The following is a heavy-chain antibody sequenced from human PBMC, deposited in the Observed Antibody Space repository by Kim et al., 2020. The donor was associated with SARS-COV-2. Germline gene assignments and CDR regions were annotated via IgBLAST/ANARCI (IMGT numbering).Heavy chain of an antibody. V-gene: IGHV3-23*01. Sequence: GGSLRLSCAASGFTFSSYAMSWVRQAPGKGLEWVSAISGSGGSTYYADSVKGRFTISRDNSKNTLYLQMNSLRAEDTAVYYCAKGAPQWLVPFWYFDLWGRGTLVTVSS. D-gene: IGHD6-19*01. CDR3: AKGAPQWLVPFWYFDL. CDR2: ISGSGGST. CDR1: GFTFSSYA. J-gene: IGHJ2*01.